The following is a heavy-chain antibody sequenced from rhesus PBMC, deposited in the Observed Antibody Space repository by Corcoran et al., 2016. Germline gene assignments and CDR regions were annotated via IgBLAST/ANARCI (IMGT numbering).Heavy chain of an antibody. CDR1: GYTFTDSY. D-gene: IGHD6-31*01. CDR2: IKPKTGGT. Sequence: QVQLVQSGAEVKKPGASVKVSCKTSGYTFTDSYMQWVRQAPGQGLEWRGRIKPKTGGTDYAKKFQDIVTMNRDTSTNTAYMELSSLRSKDTAVYYCAIARGTAAGTFDYWGQGVLVTVSS. J-gene: IGHJ4*01. V-gene: IGHV1-138*01. CDR3: AIARGTAAGTFDY.